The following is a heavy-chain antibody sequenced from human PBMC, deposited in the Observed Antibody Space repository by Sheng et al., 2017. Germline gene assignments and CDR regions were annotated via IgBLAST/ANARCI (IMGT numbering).Heavy chain of an antibody. Sequence: QVQLVQSGAEVKKPGSSVKVSCKASGGTFSSYAISWVRQAPGQGLEWMGGIIPIFGTANYAQKFQGRVTITADESTSTAYMELSSLRSEDTAVYYCASCSYYDSSGYYYYAFDIWGQGTMVTVSS. CDR1: GGTFSSYA. CDR3: ASCSYYDSSGYYYYAFDI. CDR2: IIPIFGTA. D-gene: IGHD3-22*01. V-gene: IGHV1-69*13. J-gene: IGHJ3*02.